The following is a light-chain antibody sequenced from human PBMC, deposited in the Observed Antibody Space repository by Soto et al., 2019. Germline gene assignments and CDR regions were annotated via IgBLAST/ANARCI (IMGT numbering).Light chain of an antibody. J-gene: IGKJ1*01. V-gene: IGKV3-20*01. CDR1: QSVSSSY. CDR2: GAS. Sequence: EIVLTQSPGTLSLSPGERATLSCRASQSVSSSYLAWYQQKPGQAPRLLIYGASSRATGIPDRFSGSGSGTDFTLTISRLEPEDFAVYYCQQYGSSPPNVAFGQGTKVEIK. CDR3: QQYGSSPPNVA.